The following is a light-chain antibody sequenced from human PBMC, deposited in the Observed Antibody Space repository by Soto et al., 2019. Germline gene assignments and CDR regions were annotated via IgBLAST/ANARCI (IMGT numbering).Light chain of an antibody. V-gene: IGKV3-20*01. CDR3: QQYGSSPRT. J-gene: IGKJ1*01. Sequence: EIVLTQSPGTLSLSPGERATLSCRASQSVSSSYLAWYQQKPGQAPRLLIYGASSRATGIPDRFSGSGSGTDFTLTISRLEPEDCAVYYCQQYGSSPRTFGQGT. CDR1: QSVSSSY. CDR2: GAS.